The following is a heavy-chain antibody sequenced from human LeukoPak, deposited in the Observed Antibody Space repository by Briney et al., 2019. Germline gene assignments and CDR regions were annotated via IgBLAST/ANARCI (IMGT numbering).Heavy chain of an antibody. CDR3: AKDRAAPATPYNWFDP. D-gene: IGHD6-13*01. V-gene: IGHV3-23*01. CDR1: GFTFSSYA. CDR2: ISGSGGST. J-gene: IGHJ5*02. Sequence: PGGSLRLSCAASGFTFSSYAMSCVRQAPGGGLEWVSTISGSGGSTYYADSVKGRFTISRDNSRTTLYLQMNSLRAEDTAVYYCAKDRAAPATPYNWFDPWGQGTLVTVSS.